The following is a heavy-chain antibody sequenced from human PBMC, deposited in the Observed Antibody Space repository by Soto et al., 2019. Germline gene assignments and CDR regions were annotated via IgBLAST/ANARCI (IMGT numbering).Heavy chain of an antibody. J-gene: IGHJ6*02. CDR2: IIPIFGTA. D-gene: IGHD5-12*01. Sequence: ASVKVSCKASGGTFSSYAISWVRQAPGQGLEWMGGIIPIFGTANYAQKFQGRVTITADESTSTAYMELSSLRSEDTAVYYCARDRRGSGYEDYYYYGMDVWGQGTTVTVSS. CDR3: ARDRRGSGYEDYYYYGMDV. CDR1: GGTFSSYA. V-gene: IGHV1-69*13.